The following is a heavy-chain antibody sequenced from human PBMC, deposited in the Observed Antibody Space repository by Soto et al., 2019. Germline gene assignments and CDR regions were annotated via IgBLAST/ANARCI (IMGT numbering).Heavy chain of an antibody. CDR2: ISAYNGNT. D-gene: IGHD3-22*01. Sequence: ASVKVSCTASGYTFTSYGISWVRQAPGQGLEWMGWISAYNGNTNYAQKLQGRVTMTTDTSTSTAYMELRSLRSDDTAVYYCARDRITMIVVVNDALDIWGQGTMVTVSS. CDR1: GYTFTSYG. J-gene: IGHJ3*02. V-gene: IGHV1-18*01. CDR3: ARDRITMIVVVNDALDI.